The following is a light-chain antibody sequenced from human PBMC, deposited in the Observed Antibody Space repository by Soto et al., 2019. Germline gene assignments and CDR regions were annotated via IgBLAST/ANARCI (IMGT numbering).Light chain of an antibody. V-gene: IGKV3-15*01. CDR1: QSVSSL. J-gene: IGKJ1*01. Sequence: IVLTQSPATLSVSPGERATLSCRASQSVSSLLAWYQQKPRQAPRLLIYDTSTRATGIPARFSGSGSGTDFTLTISSLQSEDFAIYYCQVYGSSPPGTFGQETKVDVK. CDR2: DTS. CDR3: QVYGSSPPGT.